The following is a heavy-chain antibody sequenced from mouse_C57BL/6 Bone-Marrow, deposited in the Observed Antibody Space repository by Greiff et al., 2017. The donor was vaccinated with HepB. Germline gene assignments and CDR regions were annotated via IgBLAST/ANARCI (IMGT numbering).Heavy chain of an antibody. CDR1: GYAFSSYW. J-gene: IGHJ3*01. Sequence: VQLQQSGAELVKPGASVKFSCKASGYAFSSYWMNWVKQRPGKGLEWIGQIYPGDGDTNYNGKFKGKATLTADKSSSTAYMQLSSLTSEDSAVYFCARNYYGSSPAWFAYWGQGTLVTVSA. D-gene: IGHD1-1*01. CDR3: ARNYYGSSPAWFAY. V-gene: IGHV1-80*01. CDR2: IYPGDGDT.